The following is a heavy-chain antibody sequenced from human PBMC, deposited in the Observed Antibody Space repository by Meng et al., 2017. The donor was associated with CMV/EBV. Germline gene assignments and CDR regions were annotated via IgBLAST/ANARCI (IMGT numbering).Heavy chain of an antibody. CDR3: TRDITMVRGVIGRGMDV. CDR1: GFTFGDYA. J-gene: IGHJ6*02. Sequence: GGSLRLSCTASGFTFGDYAMSWVRQAPGKGLEWVGSIRSKAYGGTTEYAASVKGRFTISRDDSKSIAYLQMNSLKTEDTAVYYCTRDITMVRGVIGRGMDVWGQGTTVTVSS. CDR2: IRSKAYGGTT. V-gene: IGHV3-49*04. D-gene: IGHD3-10*01.